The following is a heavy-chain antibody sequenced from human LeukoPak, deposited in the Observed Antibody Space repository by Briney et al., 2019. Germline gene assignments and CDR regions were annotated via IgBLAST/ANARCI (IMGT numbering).Heavy chain of an antibody. CDR3: ARLNIAAAGCFDY. CDR1: GGSFSGYY. Sequence: SETLSLTCAVYGGSFSGYYWSWIRQPPGKGLEWIGEINHSGSTNYNPSLKSRVTISVDTSKNQFSLKLSSVTAADTAVYYCARLNIAAAGCFDYWGQGTLVTVSS. J-gene: IGHJ4*02. V-gene: IGHV4-34*01. CDR2: INHSGST. D-gene: IGHD6-13*01.